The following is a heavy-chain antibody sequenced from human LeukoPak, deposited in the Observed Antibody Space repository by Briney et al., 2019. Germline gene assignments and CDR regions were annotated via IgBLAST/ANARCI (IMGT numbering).Heavy chain of an antibody. CDR1: GYTFTGYY. D-gene: IGHD6-19*01. CDR2: INPNSGGT. CDR3: ARASSGWGGFDY. Sequence: ASVKVSCKASGYTFTGYYMRWVRQAPGQGLEWMGWINPNSGGTNYAQKFQGRVTMTRDTSISTAYMELSRLRSDDTAVYYCARASSGWGGFDYWGQGTLVTVSS. J-gene: IGHJ4*02. V-gene: IGHV1-2*02.